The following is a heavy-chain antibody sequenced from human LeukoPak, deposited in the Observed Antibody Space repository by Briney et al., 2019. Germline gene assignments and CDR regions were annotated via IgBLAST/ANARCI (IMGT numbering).Heavy chain of an antibody. CDR1: GGSISSSSYY. V-gene: IGHV4-39*07. J-gene: IGHJ5*02. Sequence: PSETLSLTCTVSGGSISSSSYYWGWIRQPPGKGLEWIGSIYYSGSTYYNPSLKSRVTISVDTSKNQFSLKLSSVTAADTAVYYCAREMFLKGYDILTGRRGGFDPWGQGTLVTVSS. CDR3: AREMFLKGYDILTGRRGGFDP. CDR2: IYYSGST. D-gene: IGHD3-9*01.